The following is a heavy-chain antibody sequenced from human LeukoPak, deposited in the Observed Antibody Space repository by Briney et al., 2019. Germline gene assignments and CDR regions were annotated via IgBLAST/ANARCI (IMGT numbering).Heavy chain of an antibody. Sequence: SVTVSCKASGHTFTDYYIHWVRQAPGQGLEWMGGIIPIFGTANYAQKFQGTVTITADKATSTTYMELSSLRSEDTAVYYCASRFYGSGSYYYYYYMDAWGKGTTVTVSS. CDR2: IIPIFGTA. CDR3: ASRFYGSGSYYYYYYMDA. V-gene: IGHV1-69*06. D-gene: IGHD3-10*01. J-gene: IGHJ6*03. CDR1: GHTFTDYY.